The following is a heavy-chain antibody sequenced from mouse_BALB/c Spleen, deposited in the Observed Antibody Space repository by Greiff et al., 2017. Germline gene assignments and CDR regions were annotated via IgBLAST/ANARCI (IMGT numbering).Heavy chain of an antibody. J-gene: IGHJ4*01. D-gene: IGHD2-14*01. V-gene: IGHV1-18*01. CDR1: GYSFTGYT. CDR3: ARRWYDEGGYAMDY. CDR2: INPYNGGT. Sequence: DVHLVESGPELVKPGASMKISCKASGYSFTGYTMNWVKQSHGKNLEWIGLINPYNGGTSYNQKFKGKATLTVDKSSSTAYMELLSLTSEDSAVYYCARRWYDEGGYAMDYWGQGTSVTVSS.